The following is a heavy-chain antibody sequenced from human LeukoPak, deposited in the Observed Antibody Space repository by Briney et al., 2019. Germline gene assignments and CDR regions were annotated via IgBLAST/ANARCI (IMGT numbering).Heavy chain of an antibody. CDR2: IKQDGSEK. J-gene: IGHJ4*02. D-gene: IGHD2-21*01. Sequence: GGPLRLSCAASGFTFSSYWMTWVRQAPGKGLEWVANIKQDGSEKYYVDSVRGRFTISRDNAKNSLYLQMNSLRAEDTAVCYCARVRTRLFDYWGQGTLVTVSS. V-gene: IGHV3-7*05. CDR1: GFTFSSYW. CDR3: ARVRTRLFDY.